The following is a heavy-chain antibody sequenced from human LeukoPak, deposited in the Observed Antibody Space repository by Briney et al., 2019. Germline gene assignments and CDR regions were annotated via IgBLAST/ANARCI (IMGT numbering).Heavy chain of an antibody. CDR1: GFTFSSYW. Sequence: GGSLRLSCAASGFTFSSYWMSWVRQAPGKGLEWVSAISGSGGSTYYADSVKGRFTISRDNSKNTLYLQMNSLRAEDTAVYYCAKGGCSSTSCRFDYWGQGTLVTVSS. CDR3: AKGGCSSTSCRFDY. CDR2: ISGSGGST. V-gene: IGHV3-23*01. J-gene: IGHJ4*02. D-gene: IGHD2-2*01.